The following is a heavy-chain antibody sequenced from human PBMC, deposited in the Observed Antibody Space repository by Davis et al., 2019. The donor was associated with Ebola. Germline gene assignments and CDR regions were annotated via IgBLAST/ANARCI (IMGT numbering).Heavy chain of an antibody. CDR3: ARRSYYYDSSGYYPYFDY. CDR2: IYSGDSDT. J-gene: IGHJ4*02. D-gene: IGHD3-22*01. CDR1: GYIFANYW. V-gene: IGHV5-51*01. Sequence: GESLKISCRGSGYIFANYWIAWVRQMPGKGLEWMGIIYSGDSDTRYSPSFQGQVTISADKSISTAYLQWSSLKASDTAMYYCARRSYYYDSSGYYPYFDYWSQGTLVTVSS.